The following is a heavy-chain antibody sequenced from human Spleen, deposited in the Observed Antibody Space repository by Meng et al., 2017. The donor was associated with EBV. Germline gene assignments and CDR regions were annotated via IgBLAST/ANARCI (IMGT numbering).Heavy chain of an antibody. J-gene: IGHJ4*02. Sequence: QVQLVQSGAAVKKPGASRMASCQASGVSCIRYGNTWVRQAPRQGLEWVGGINTYNGDKKYAQKLQGRVTMSTDTSTGTAYMELSSLGFEDTAIYFCAREKGVPTPMARMQFYFDYWGQGTLVTVSS. CDR1: GVSCIRYG. D-gene: IGHD2-2*01. CDR3: AREKGVPTPMARMQFYFDY. V-gene: IGHV1-18*01. CDR2: INTYNGDK.